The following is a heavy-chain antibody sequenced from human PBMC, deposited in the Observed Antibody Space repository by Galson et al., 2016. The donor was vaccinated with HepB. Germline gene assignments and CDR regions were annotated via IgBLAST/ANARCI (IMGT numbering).Heavy chain of an antibody. J-gene: IGHJ3*01. CDR2: ISPTSNDI. D-gene: IGHD1-26*01. CDR3: ASPSGRFSVHTFDL. V-gene: IGHV3-11*06. CDR1: GFTFSDYY. Sequence: SLRLSCAASGFTFSDYYMSWIRQAPGKGLEWVSYISPTSNDINFADSVVGRFSISRDNAKTSLYLQMNTLGAEDTAVYYCASPSGRFSVHTFDLWGQGTMVTVSS.